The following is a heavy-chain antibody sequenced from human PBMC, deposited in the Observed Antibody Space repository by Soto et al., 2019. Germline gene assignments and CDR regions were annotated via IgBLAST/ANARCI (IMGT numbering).Heavy chain of an antibody. CDR2: IFTRGST. CDR1: GGSTSGSY. CDR3: AEGYVTVVAGSTFDY. Sequence: LSLTCTVSGGSTSGSYWSWIRRPAGRGLEGIGRIFTRGSTNYNPSLNSRITLSVDTSKHQFSLKLSSVTAADTADYYCAEGYVTVVAGSTFDYWGQGTLVTVSS. V-gene: IGHV4-4*07. J-gene: IGHJ4*01. D-gene: IGHD6-19*01.